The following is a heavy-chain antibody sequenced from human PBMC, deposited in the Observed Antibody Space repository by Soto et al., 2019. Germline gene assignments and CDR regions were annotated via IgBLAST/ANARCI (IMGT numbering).Heavy chain of an antibody. D-gene: IGHD3-16*02. Sequence: SETLSLTCTVSGGSISSYYWSWIRQPPGKGLEWIGYIYYSGSTNYNPSLKSRVTISVDTSKNQFSLKLSSVTAADTAVYYCARLFRDYDYIWGSYRLWPDPWGQGTLVPSPQ. CDR2: IYYSGST. J-gene: IGHJ5*02. CDR1: GGSISSYY. CDR3: ARLFRDYDYIWGSYRLWPDP. V-gene: IGHV4-59*08.